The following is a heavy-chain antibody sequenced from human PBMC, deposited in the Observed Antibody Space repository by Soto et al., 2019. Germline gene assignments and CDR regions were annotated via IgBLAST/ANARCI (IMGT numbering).Heavy chain of an antibody. V-gene: IGHV4-34*01. D-gene: IGHD3-10*01. CDR1: GGSFSGYY. CDR2: INHSGST. CDR3: ARGLSRLLWFGELFSQWYNWFDP. Sequence: PSETLSLTCAVYGGSFSGYYWSWIRQPPGKGLEWIGEINHSGSTNYNPSLKSRVTISVDTSKNQFSLKLSSVTAADTAVYYCARGLSRLLWFGELFSQWYNWFDPWGQGTLVTVSS. J-gene: IGHJ5*02.